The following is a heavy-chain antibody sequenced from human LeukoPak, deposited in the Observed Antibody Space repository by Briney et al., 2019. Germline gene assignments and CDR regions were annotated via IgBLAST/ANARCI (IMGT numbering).Heavy chain of an antibody. V-gene: IGHV4-34*01. CDR2: TNHNGSP. CDR3: ARGFPYYYDSSCYPRRRHWFDP. CDR1: GVSFSGYY. Sequence: SETLSLTCAVYGVSFSGYYWSWLRQLPGNGLEWIGETNHNGSPNYNPSLKSRVTISGDTSKNQFSLKLSSVTAADTAVYYCARGFPYYYDSSCYPRRRHWFDPRGQGTLVTVSS. D-gene: IGHD3-22*01. J-gene: IGHJ5*02.